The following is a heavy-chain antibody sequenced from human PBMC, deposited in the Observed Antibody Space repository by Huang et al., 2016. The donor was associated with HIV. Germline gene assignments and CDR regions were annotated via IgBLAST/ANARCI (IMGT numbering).Heavy chain of an antibody. CDR1: GFTLTNSA. CDR3: AAGDRGWYY. D-gene: IGHD6-19*01. CDR2: IVVGSGNT. J-gene: IGHJ4*02. V-gene: IGHV1-58*01. Sequence: QMQLVQSGPEVKKPGTSVKVSCKASGFTLTNSALQWVRQARGQRLEWIGWIVVGSGNTNYAQKFQEKVTITRDMSTNTAYMELSSLRSDDTAVYYCAAGDRGWYYWGQGTLVTVSS.